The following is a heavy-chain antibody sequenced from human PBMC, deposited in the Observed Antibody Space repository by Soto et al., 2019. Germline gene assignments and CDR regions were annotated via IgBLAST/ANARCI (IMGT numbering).Heavy chain of an antibody. CDR3: VRDRWLDP. CDR1: GGSISTYY. V-gene: IGHV4-59*01. Sequence: SETLSLTCTVSGGSISTYYWSWIRQPPGKGLEWIGYVDYSGTTNYNPSLESRVTISVDTSKNQFSLKLRSVTAADTAVYYCVRDRWLDPWGQGTLVTVSS. CDR2: VDYSGTT. J-gene: IGHJ5*02.